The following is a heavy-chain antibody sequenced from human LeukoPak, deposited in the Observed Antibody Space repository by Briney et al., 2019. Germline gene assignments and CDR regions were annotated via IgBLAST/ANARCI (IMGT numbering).Heavy chain of an antibody. V-gene: IGHV1-8*02. CDR1: GGTFSSYA. J-gene: IGHJ6*02. D-gene: IGHD1-26*01. CDR3: ARLPSGSYSSYYYYYGMDV. CDR2: MNPNSGNT. Sequence: ASVKVSCKASGGTFSSYAISWVRQAPGQGLEWMGWMNPNSGNTGYAQKFQGRVTMTRNTSISTAYMELSSLRSEDTAVYYCARLPSGSYSSYYYYYGMDVWGQGTTVTVSS.